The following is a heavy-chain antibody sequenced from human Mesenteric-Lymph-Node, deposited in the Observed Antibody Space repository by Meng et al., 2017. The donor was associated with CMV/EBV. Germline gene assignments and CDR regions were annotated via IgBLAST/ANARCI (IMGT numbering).Heavy chain of an antibody. J-gene: IGHJ5*02. CDR1: GYTFTSYH. CDR2: MQPDSGNA. V-gene: IGHV1-8*01. Sequence: ASVKVSCKASGYTFTSYHINWVRQATGQGLEWMGWMQPDSGNAGYAQKFQGRVTITSNTSISTAYMELTSLRSEDTAVYYCARGWGTTWPWGQGTLVTVSS. CDR3: ARGWGTTWP. D-gene: IGHD3-16*01.